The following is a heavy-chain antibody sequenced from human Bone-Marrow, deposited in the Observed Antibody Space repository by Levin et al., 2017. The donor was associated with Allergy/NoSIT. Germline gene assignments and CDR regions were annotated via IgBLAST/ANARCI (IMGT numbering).Heavy chain of an antibody. J-gene: IGHJ4*02. CDR1: GDSVSSVTTA. V-gene: IGHV6-1*01. Sequence: SETLSLTCGISGDSVSSVTTAWNWIRQSPSRGLEWLGRTYYRSKWYYDYALSVKSRLVISPDTSENQVSLQLKSVSPDDTAVYYCARGAAGWDVWGQGIQVTVSS. D-gene: IGHD6-19*01. CDR3: ARGAAGWDV. CDR2: TYYRSKWYY.